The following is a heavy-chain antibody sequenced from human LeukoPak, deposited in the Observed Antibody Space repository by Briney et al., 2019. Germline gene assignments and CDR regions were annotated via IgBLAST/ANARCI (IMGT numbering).Heavy chain of an antibody. J-gene: IGHJ5*02. V-gene: IGHV4-61*02. CDR2: IYTSGST. Sequence: PSQTLSLTCTVSGGSISSGSYYWSWIRQPAGKGLEWIGRIYTSGSTHCNPSLKSRVTISLDTSKNQFSLKLSSVTAADTAVYYCARIPKPGIAVAGMVHDWFDPWGQGTLVTVSS. CDR3: ARIPKPGIAVAGMVHDWFDP. CDR1: GGSISSGSYY. D-gene: IGHD6-19*01.